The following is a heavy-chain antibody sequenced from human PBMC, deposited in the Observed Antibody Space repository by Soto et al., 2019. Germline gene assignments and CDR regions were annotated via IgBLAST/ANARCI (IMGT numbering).Heavy chain of an antibody. Sequence: AVKVSCKASGGTFSSYAISWVRQAPGQGLEWMGGIIPIFGTANYAQKFQGRVTITADESTSTAYMELSSLRSEDTAVYYCARSTRWIQLWDGGMDVWGQGTTVTVSS. CDR2: IIPIFGTA. J-gene: IGHJ6*02. V-gene: IGHV1-69*13. CDR1: GGTFSSYA. CDR3: ARSTRWIQLWDGGMDV. D-gene: IGHD5-18*01.